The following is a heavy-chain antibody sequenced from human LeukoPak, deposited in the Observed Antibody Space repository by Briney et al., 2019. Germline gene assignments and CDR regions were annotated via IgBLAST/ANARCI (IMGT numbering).Heavy chain of an antibody. Sequence: ASVKVSCKASGYTFTDYYIHWVRQAPGQGLEWVGWINPNGGGTNYAQKFQGRVTMTRDTSISTAYMELSRLKSDDTALYYCAGGIIGGDYRGQGTLVTVSS. J-gene: IGHJ4*02. V-gene: IGHV1-2*02. CDR1: GYTFTDYY. CDR3: AGGIIGGDY. D-gene: IGHD3-10*01. CDR2: INPNGGGT.